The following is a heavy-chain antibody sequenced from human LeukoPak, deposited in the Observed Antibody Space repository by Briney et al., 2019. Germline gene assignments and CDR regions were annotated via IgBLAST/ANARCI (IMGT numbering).Heavy chain of an antibody. CDR1: GFTFSSYW. J-gene: IGHJ3*01. D-gene: IGHD3-10*01. Sequence: PGGSLRLSCAASGFTFSSYWMSWVRQAPGKGLEWVANIKQDGSEKYYVDSVKGRFTISRDNAKNSLYLQMNSLRAEDTAVYYCARLLHGSGSSFAFDVWGQGTMVTVSS. CDR2: IKQDGSEK. CDR3: ARLLHGSGSSFAFDV. V-gene: IGHV3-7*01.